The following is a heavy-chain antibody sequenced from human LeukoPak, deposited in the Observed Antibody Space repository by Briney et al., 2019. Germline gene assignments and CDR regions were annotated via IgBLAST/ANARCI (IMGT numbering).Heavy chain of an antibody. D-gene: IGHD3-3*01. V-gene: IGHV1-69*01. CDR1: GGTFSSYA. CDR3: ARGDFWSGYQRQSPLNY. CDR2: IIPIFGTA. J-gene: IGHJ4*02. Sequence: SVKVSCKASGGTFSSYAIGWVRQAPGQGLEWMGGIIPIFGTANYAQKFQGRVTITADESTSTAYMELSSLRSEDTAVYYCARGDFWSGYQRQSPLNYWGQGTLVTVSS.